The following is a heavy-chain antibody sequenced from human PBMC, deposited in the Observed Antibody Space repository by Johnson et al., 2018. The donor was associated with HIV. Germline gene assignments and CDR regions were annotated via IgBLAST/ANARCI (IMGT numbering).Heavy chain of an antibody. J-gene: IGHJ3*02. V-gene: IGHV3-66*01. D-gene: IGHD3-22*01. Sequence: VQLVESGGGLVQPGGSLRLSCAASGFTVSSNYMNWVRQAPGKGLEWVSVIYSGGTIYYADSVKGRFSISRDNAKNSLYLQMNSLRAEDTAVYYCSRDRGYWDGFDIWGQGTMVTVSS. CDR3: SRDRGYWDGFDI. CDR1: GFTVSSNY. CDR2: IYSGGTI.